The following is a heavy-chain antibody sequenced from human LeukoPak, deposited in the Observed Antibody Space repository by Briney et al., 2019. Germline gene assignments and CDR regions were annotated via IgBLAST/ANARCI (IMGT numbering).Heavy chain of an antibody. CDR2: ISGSGGST. CDR3: ARFVGSGSYFDY. V-gene: IGHV3-23*01. CDR1: GYTFSSYA. D-gene: IGHD3-3*01. Sequence: PGGSLRLSCAASGYTFSSYAMSWVRQAPGKGLEWVSAISGSGGSTYYADSVKGRFTISRDNSKNTLYLQMNSLRAEDTAVYYCARFVGSGSYFDYWGQGTLVTVSS. J-gene: IGHJ4*02.